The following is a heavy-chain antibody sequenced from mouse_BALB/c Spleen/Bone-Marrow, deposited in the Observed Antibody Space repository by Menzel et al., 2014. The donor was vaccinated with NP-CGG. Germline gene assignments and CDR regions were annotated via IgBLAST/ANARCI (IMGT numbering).Heavy chain of an antibody. CDR3: ANLGRYAMDY. V-gene: IGHV1-84*02. D-gene: IGHD3-1*01. CDR1: GYTFTDYY. J-gene: IGHJ4*01. CDR2: IYPGSGST. Sequence: VQLVESGPELVKPGASVKISCKASGYTFTDYYINWVKQTPGQGLEWIGWIYPGSGSTKYNEKFKGKATLTVDTSSSTAYMQLSSLTSEDTAVYFCANLGRYAMDYWGQGTSVTVSS.